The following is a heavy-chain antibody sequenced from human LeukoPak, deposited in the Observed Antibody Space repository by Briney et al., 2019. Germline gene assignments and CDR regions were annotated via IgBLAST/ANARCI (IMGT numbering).Heavy chain of an antibody. CDR2: ISYDGSNK. CDR3: AKDSRFGSSSWYYYYGMDV. Sequence: GGSLRLSCAASGFTFSSYGMHWVRQAPGKGLEWVAVISYDGSNKYYADSVKGRFTISRDNSKNTLYLQMNSLRAEDTAVYYCAKDSRFGSSSWYYYYGMDVWGQGTTVTVSS. CDR1: GFTFSSYG. J-gene: IGHJ6*02. D-gene: IGHD6-13*01. V-gene: IGHV3-30*18.